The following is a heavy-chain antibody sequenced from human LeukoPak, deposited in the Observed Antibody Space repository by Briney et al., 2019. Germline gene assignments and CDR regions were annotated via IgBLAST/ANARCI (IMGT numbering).Heavy chain of an antibody. D-gene: IGHD3-10*01. CDR2: ISSSGSTI. J-gene: IGHJ3*02. CDR1: GFTFSSYE. V-gene: IGHV3-48*03. CDR3: ARDPQEGNAFDI. Sequence: GGSLRLSCAASGFTFSSYEMNWVRQAPGKGLEWVSYISSSGSTIYYADSVKGRFTISRDNAKNSLYLQMNSLRAEDTAVYYCARDPQEGNAFDIWGQGTMVTVSS.